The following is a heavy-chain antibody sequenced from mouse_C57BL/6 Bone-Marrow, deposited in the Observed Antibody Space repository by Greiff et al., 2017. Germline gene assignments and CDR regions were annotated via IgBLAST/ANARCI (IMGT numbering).Heavy chain of an antibody. Sequence: EVQLQQSGAELVRPGASVKLSCTASGFNIKDDYMHWVKQRPEQGLEWIGWIDPANGDTEYASKFQGKATITADTSSNTAYLQLSSLTSEDTAVYCGTTFATVVDFDYWGQGTTLTVSS. V-gene: IGHV14-4*01. CDR2: IDPANGDT. CDR1: GFNIKDDY. D-gene: IGHD1-1*01. CDR3: TTFATVVDFDY. J-gene: IGHJ2*01.